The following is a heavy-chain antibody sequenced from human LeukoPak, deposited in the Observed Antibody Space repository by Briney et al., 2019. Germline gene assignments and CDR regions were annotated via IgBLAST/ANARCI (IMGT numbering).Heavy chain of an antibody. Sequence: PGGSLRLSRAASGFTFSSYGMHWVRQAPGKGLEWVAVISYDGSNKYYADSVKGRFTISRDNSKNTLYLQMNSLRAEDTAVYYCATRGYSYGPVDYWGQGTLVTVSS. J-gene: IGHJ4*02. CDR1: GFTFSSYG. CDR2: ISYDGSNK. CDR3: ATRGYSYGPVDY. D-gene: IGHD5-18*01. V-gene: IGHV3-30*03.